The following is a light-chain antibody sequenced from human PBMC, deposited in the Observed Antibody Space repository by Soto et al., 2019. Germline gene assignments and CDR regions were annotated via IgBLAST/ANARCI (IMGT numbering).Light chain of an antibody. J-gene: IGKJ1*01. V-gene: IGKV1-5*01. CDR2: DAS. Sequence: DIHLAQSQFCVCASGGDGVTITSPASQSISSWLAWYQQKPGKAPKLLIYDASSLERGVPSRFSGSGAGTEFTLTISSLQPDDFATYYCQHYDSYSGTFGQGTKVDNK. CDR1: QSISSW. CDR3: QHYDSYSGT.